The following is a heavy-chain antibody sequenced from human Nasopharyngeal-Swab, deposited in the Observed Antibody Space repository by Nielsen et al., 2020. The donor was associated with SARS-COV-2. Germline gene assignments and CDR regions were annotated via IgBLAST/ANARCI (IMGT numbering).Heavy chain of an antibody. V-gene: IGHV1-8*01. CDR2: MTPNSGNP. CDR3: ARGTTVRYFDWLFADYGMDV. J-gene: IGHJ6*02. Sequence: SVQVSCKASGYTLPRYDIHWVRQATGHGLGWLGSMTPNSGNPGYAQKFQGRVTMTRNTSISTAYMELSSLRSEDTAVYYCARGTTVRYFDWLFADYGMDVWGQGTTVTVSS. CDR1: GYTLPRYD. D-gene: IGHD3-9*01.